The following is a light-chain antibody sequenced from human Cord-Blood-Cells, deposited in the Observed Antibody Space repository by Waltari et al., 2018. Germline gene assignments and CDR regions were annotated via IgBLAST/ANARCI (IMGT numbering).Light chain of an antibody. CDR2: AVS. J-gene: IGLJ3*02. V-gene: IGLV2-14*01. Sequence: QSALTPPASVSGFPGQSITISCTGTSSDVGGYNSVSWYQQHPGKAPKLMIYAVSNRPSGVSNRFSGSKSGNTASLTISGLQAEDEADYYCSSYTSSSTWVFGGGTKLTVL. CDR3: SSYTSSSTWV. CDR1: SSDVGGYNS.